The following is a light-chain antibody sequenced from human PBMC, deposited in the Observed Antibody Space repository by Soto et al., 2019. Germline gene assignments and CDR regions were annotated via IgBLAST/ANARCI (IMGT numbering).Light chain of an antibody. Sequence: DIQMTQSPSTLSASVGDRVSITCRASQSVSTWLAWYQQKPGKAPQLLIFNASTLESGVPSRFSGSGSGTEFTLTITSLQQDDCATYYCQQYNVHSPWTFGQGTKVEIK. V-gene: IGKV1-5*03. CDR3: QQYNVHSPWT. CDR2: NAS. J-gene: IGKJ1*01. CDR1: QSVSTW.